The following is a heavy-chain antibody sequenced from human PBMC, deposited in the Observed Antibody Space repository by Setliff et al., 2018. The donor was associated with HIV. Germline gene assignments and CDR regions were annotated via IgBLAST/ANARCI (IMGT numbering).Heavy chain of an antibody. V-gene: IGHV4-34*01. CDR1: GGSFSGYY. D-gene: IGHD3-22*01. CDR3: ARGGGYYAPLVY. CDR2: INHSGST. Sequence: PSETLSLTCGVYGGSFSGYYWSWIRQPPGKGLEWIGEINHSGSTNQNPSLKSRVTISVDTSKNQFSLKLSSVTAADTAVCYCARGGGYYAPLVYWGQGTLVTVSS. J-gene: IGHJ4*02.